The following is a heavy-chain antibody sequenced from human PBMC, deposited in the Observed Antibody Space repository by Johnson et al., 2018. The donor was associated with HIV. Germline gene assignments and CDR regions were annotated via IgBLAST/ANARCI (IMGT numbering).Heavy chain of an antibody. D-gene: IGHD4-23*01. CDR3: ASYGWGGNDAFDI. J-gene: IGHJ3*02. Sequence: QVQLVESGGGLVQPGGSLRLSCAASGFTFSTYWMSWVRQVPGKGLEWVAFISFDGTSKYYADSVKGRFTISRDNSKNTLYLQMNSLRAEDTAVYYCASYGWGGNDAFDIWGQGTMVTVSS. V-gene: IGHV3-30*14. CDR1: GFTFSTYW. CDR2: ISFDGTSK.